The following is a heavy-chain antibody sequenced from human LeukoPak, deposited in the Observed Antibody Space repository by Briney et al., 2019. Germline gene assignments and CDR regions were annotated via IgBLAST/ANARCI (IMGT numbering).Heavy chain of an antibody. J-gene: IGHJ5*02. V-gene: IGHV4-38-2*02. CDR2: IYHSGST. Sequence: SETLSLTCTVFGYSISSGYYWGWVRQPPGKGLEWIGNIYHSGSTYYNPSLKSRVTISVDTSKNQFSLKVYSVTAADTAVYYCARTYSNPNRFDPWGQGTLVTVSS. CDR1: GYSISSGYY. CDR3: ARTYSNPNRFDP. D-gene: IGHD4-11*01.